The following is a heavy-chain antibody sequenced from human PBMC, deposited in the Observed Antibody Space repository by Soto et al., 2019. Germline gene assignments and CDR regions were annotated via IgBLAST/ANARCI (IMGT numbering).Heavy chain of an antibody. Sequence: QVQLQESGPGLVKPSETLSLTCTIAGGSISTYYWSWIRQPPGKGLEWIGTIYYSGNTMYNPALKSRVTMSVDTSRNQISLKLTSVIAADTAVYYCARAEQQTYYYHGMAVWGQGTTVIVSS. D-gene: IGHD6-13*01. V-gene: IGHV4-59*01. CDR2: IYYSGNT. J-gene: IGHJ6*02. CDR1: GGSISTYY. CDR3: ARAEQQTYYYHGMAV.